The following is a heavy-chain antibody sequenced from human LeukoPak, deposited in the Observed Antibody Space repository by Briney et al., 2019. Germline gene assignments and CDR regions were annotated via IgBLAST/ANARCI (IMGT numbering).Heavy chain of an antibody. V-gene: IGHV1-69*13. Sequence: GASVKVSCKASGGTFSSYAISWVRQAPGQGLEWKGGIIPIFGTANYAQKFQGRVTITADESTSTAYMELSSLRSEDTAVYYCARDVSLGVRGAFWFAPWGQGTLVTVSS. CDR3: ARDVSLGVRGAFWFAP. J-gene: IGHJ5*02. CDR2: IIPIFGTA. D-gene: IGHD3-10*01. CDR1: GGTFSSYA.